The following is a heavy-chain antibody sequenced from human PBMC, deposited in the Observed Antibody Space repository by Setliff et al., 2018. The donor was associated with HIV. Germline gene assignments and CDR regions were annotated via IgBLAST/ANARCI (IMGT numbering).Heavy chain of an antibody. D-gene: IGHD3-22*01. Sequence: SVKVSCKASGGTFSSYAISWVRQAPGQGLEWMGGIIPILGIANYAQKFQGRVTITADESTSTAYMELSSLRSEDTAVYYCARDYSPTFYYYDSSGTFDYWGQGTRGTVS. CDR1: GGTFSSYA. CDR2: IIPILGIA. CDR3: ARDYSPTFYYYDSSGTFDY. V-gene: IGHV1-69*10. J-gene: IGHJ4*02.